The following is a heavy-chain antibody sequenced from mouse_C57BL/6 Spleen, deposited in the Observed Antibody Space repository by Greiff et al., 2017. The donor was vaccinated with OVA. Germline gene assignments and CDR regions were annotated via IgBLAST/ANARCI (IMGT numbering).Heavy chain of an antibody. CDR3: ASLYGSSLYYFDY. J-gene: IGHJ2*01. CDR1: GFTFSSYA. CDR2: ISDGGSYT. V-gene: IGHV5-4*03. Sequence: EVKVVESGGGLVKPGGSLKLSCAASGFTFSSYAMSWVRQTPEKRLEWVATISDGGSYTYYPDNVKGRITISRDNAKNNLYLQMSHLKSEDTAMYYCASLYGSSLYYFDYWGQGTTLTVSS. D-gene: IGHD1-1*01.